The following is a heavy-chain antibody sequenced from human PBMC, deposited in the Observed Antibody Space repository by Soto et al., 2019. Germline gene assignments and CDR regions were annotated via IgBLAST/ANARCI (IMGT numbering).Heavy chain of an antibody. D-gene: IGHD2-21*02. V-gene: IGHV1-18*04. CDR3: ARNKDDIVVVTPFDP. J-gene: IGHJ5*02. CDR2: ISAYNGNT. Sequence: ASVKVSCKASGYTFTSCGISWVRQAPGQGLEWMGWISAYNGNTNYAQKLQGRVTMTTDTSTSTAYMELRSLRSDDTAVYYCARNKDDIVVVTPFDPWGQGTLVTVSS. CDR1: GYTFTSCG.